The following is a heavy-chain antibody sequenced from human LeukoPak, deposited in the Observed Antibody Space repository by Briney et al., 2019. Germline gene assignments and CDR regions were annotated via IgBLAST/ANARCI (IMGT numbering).Heavy chain of an antibody. V-gene: IGHV1-2*02. D-gene: IGHD1-20*01. Sequence: ASVKVSCKASGYTFTSYAIHWVRQVPGHELEWMGWINPNSGGTNYAQKFQGRVTMTRDTSITTAYMELSRLSSDDTAVYYCARDWVTGTPSVYWGQGTLVTVSS. CDR2: INPNSGGT. J-gene: IGHJ4*02. CDR1: GYTFTSYA. CDR3: ARDWVTGTPSVY.